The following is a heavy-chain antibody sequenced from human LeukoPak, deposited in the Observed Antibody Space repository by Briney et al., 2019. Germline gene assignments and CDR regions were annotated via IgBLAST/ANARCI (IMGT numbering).Heavy chain of an antibody. J-gene: IGHJ5*02. CDR3: ARRTVTGYNWFDP. CDR1: GYTFTSYD. D-gene: IGHD4-17*01. CDR2: MNPNSGNT. Sequence: ASVKVSCKASGYTFTSYDINWVRQATGQGLEWMGWMNPNSGNTGYAQKFQGRVTITRNTSISTAYMELSSLRSEDTAVYYCARRTVTGYNWFDPWGQGTLVTVSS. V-gene: IGHV1-8*03.